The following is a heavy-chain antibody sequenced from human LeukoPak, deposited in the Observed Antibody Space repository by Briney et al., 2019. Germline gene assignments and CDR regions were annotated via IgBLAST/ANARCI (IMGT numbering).Heavy chain of an antibody. V-gene: IGHV3-74*01. CDR3: VVVVEPPDSDGFDV. CDR2: INADGSTT. J-gene: IGHJ3*01. Sequence: TGGSLRLSCAASGFTFGNSWVHRVRQAPGKGLVWVSLINADGSTTTYADSVKGRFTISRDNARNTLSLQMNSLTIEDTAVYYCVVVVEPPDSDGFDVWGQGTMITVSS. CDR1: GFTFGNSW. D-gene: IGHD1-14*01.